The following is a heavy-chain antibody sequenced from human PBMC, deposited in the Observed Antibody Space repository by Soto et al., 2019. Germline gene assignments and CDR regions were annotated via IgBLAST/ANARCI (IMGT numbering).Heavy chain of an antibody. J-gene: IGHJ6*02. CDR3: AKDRGNYCSSTSCYGDYYYYYGMDV. CDR2: ISYDGSNK. D-gene: IGHD2-2*01. V-gene: IGHV3-30*18. Sequence: GESLKISCAASGFTFSSYGMHWVRQAPGKGLEWVAVISYDGSNKYYADSVKGRFTISRDNSKNTLYLQMNSLRAEDTAVYYCAKDRGNYCSSTSCYGDYYYYYGMDVWGQGTTVTVSS. CDR1: GFTFSSYG.